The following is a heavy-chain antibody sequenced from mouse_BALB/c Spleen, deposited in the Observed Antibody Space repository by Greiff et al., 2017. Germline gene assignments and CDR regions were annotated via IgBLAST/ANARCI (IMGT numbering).Heavy chain of an antibody. V-gene: IGHV1S81*02. J-gene: IGHJ3*01. CDR1: GYTFTSYY. Sequence: VQLQQPGAELVKPGASVKLSCKASGYTFTSYYMYWVKQRPGQGLEWIGEINPSNGGTNFNEKFKSKATLTVDKSSSTAYMQLSSLTSEDSAVYYCTRGLTLFAYWGQGTLVTVSA. CDR3: TRGLTLFAY. CDR2: INPSNGGT. D-gene: IGHD3-1*01.